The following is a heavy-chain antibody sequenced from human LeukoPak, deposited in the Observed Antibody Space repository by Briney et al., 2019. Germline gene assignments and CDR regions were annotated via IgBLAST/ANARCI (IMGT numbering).Heavy chain of an antibody. CDR3: ARVYNYDFWSGYWVHYYGMDV. Sequence: ASVKVSCKASGYTFTSYDINWVRQAPGQGLEWMGWMNPNSGNTGYAQKFQGRVTMTRNTSISTAYMELSSLRSEDTAVYYCARVYNYDFWSGYWVHYYGMDVWGQGTTVTVSS. J-gene: IGHJ6*02. D-gene: IGHD3-3*01. CDR1: GYTFTSYD. V-gene: IGHV1-8*01. CDR2: MNPNSGNT.